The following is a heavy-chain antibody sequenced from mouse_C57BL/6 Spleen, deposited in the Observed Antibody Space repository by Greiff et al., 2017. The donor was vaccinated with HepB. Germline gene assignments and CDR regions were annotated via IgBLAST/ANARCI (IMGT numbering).Heavy chain of an antibody. Sequence: VQLQQSGPGLVQPSQSLSITCTVSGFSLTSYGVHWVRQSPGKGLEWLGVIWSGGSTDYNAAFISRLSISKDNSKSQVFFKMNSLQADDTAIYYCARITTVVATRYFDVWGTGTTVTVSS. V-gene: IGHV2-2*01. CDR3: ARITTVVATRYFDV. D-gene: IGHD1-1*01. CDR1: GFSLTSYG. CDR2: IWSGGST. J-gene: IGHJ1*03.